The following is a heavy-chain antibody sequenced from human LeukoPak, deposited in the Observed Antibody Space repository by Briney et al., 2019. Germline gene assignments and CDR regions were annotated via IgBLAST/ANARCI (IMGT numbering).Heavy chain of an antibody. J-gene: IGHJ4*02. V-gene: IGHV3-7*02. D-gene: IGHD2/OR15-2a*01. CDR3: SHTLDS. Sequence: PGGSLRLSCAASGFTSSDSWMDWVRHAPGKGLEWVANIKPDGSEIYYVYSVKGRFTIARDNAKNSLYLQMNSLRAEDTAVYFCSHTLDSWGQGTLVTVSP. CDR2: IKPDGSEI. CDR1: GFTSSDSW.